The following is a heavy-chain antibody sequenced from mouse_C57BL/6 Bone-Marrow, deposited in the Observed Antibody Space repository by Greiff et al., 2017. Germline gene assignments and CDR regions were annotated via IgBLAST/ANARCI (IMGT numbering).Heavy chain of an antibody. V-gene: IGHV1-26*01. Sequence: VQLQQSGPELVKPGASVKISCKASGYTFTDYYMNWVKQSHGKSLEWIGDINPNNGGTSYNQKLKGKATLTVDKSSSTAYMELCSLTSEDSAVYYCARDYYGSSWYFDYWGQGTILTVSS. CDR2: INPNNGGT. CDR3: ARDYYGSSWYFDY. J-gene: IGHJ2*01. CDR1: GYTFTDYY. D-gene: IGHD1-1*01.